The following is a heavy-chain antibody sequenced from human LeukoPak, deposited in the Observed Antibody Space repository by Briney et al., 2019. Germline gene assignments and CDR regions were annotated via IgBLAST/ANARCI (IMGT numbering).Heavy chain of an antibody. Sequence: ASVKVSCKASGYTFTSYYMHWVRQAPGQGLEWMGIINPSGGSTSYAQKFQGRVTMTRDMSTSTVYMELSSLRSEDTAVCYCARDPYYYDSSGYFPFDYWGQGTLVTVSS. CDR2: INPSGGST. J-gene: IGHJ4*02. V-gene: IGHV1-46*01. CDR3: ARDPYYYDSSGYFPFDY. D-gene: IGHD3-22*01. CDR1: GYTFTSYY.